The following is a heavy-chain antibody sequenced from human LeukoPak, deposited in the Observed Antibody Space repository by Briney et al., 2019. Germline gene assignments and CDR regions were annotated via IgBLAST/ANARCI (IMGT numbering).Heavy chain of an antibody. V-gene: IGHV1-2*02. D-gene: IGHD4-17*01. Sequence: WASVKVSCKASGYTFTGYYMHWVRQAPGQGLEWMGWINPNSGGTNYAQKLQGRVTMTTDTSTSTAYMELRSLRSDDTAVYYCAHMTTSTSYYYYYMDVWGKGTTVTVSS. CDR1: GYTFTGYY. CDR2: INPNSGGT. J-gene: IGHJ6*03. CDR3: AHMTTSTSYYYYYMDV.